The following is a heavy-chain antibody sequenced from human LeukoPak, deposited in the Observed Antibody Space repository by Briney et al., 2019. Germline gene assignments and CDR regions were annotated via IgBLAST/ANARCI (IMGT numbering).Heavy chain of an antibody. D-gene: IGHD6-13*01. Sequence: PGGSLRLSCAASGFTFSSYGMHWVRQAPGKGLEWVAVIWYDGSNKYYADSVKGRFTISRDNSKNTLNLQMNSLRAEDTAVYYCARGMGAAAGTGSDYWGQGTLVTVSS. CDR3: ARGMGAAAGTGSDY. CDR1: GFTFSSYG. CDR2: IWYDGSNK. V-gene: IGHV3-33*01. J-gene: IGHJ4*02.